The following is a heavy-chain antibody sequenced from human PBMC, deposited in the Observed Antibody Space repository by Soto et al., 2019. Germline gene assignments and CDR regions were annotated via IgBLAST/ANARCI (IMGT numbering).Heavy chain of an antibody. CDR3: ARDAAVGLFAY. CDR1: GYTFTSYG. Sequence: ASVKVSCKASGYTFTSYGISWVRQAPGQGHEWMGWISAYNGNTNYAQKLQGRVTMTTDTSTSTAYMELRSLRSDDTALYYCARDAAVGLFAYWGQGTLVTVSS. CDR2: ISAYNGNT. D-gene: IGHD1-26*01. J-gene: IGHJ4*02. V-gene: IGHV1-18*01.